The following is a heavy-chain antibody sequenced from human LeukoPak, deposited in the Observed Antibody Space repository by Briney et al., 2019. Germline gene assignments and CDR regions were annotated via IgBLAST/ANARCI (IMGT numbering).Heavy chain of an antibody. CDR2: MNPNSGNT. CDR3: ARGPGYSSGWSTGMPKGWFDP. V-gene: IGHV1-8*01. D-gene: IGHD6-19*01. CDR1: GYTFTSYD. Sequence: GASVKVSCKTSGYTFTSYDINWVRQATGQGLEWMGWMNPNSGNTGYAQKFQGRVTMTRNTSINTAYMELSSLRSEDTAVYYCARGPGYSSGWSTGMPKGWFDPWGQGTPVTVSS. J-gene: IGHJ5*02.